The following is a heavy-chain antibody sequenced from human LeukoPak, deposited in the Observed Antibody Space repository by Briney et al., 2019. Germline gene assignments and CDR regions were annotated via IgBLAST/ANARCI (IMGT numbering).Heavy chain of an antibody. Sequence: GGSLRLSCAASGFTFSRYSMNWVRQAPGKGLEWVSSISISSNYIYYTDSVKGRCTISRDNGKNSLYLQMNSLRAEDTAVYYCAKAKDYYGSGVSLDYWGQGTLVTVSS. D-gene: IGHD3-10*01. CDR2: ISISSNYI. CDR3: AKAKDYYGSGVSLDY. CDR1: GFTFSRYS. V-gene: IGHV3-21*04. J-gene: IGHJ4*02.